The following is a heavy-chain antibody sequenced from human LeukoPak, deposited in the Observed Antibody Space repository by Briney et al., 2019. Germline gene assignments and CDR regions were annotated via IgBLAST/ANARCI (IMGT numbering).Heavy chain of an antibody. D-gene: IGHD2-2*01. J-gene: IGHJ3*02. Sequence: SETLSRTCTVSGGSISSGGYYWRWLRQPPGKGLEWIGYIYHSGSTYYNPSLKSRVTISVDRSKNQFSLKLSSVTAADTAVYYCAREPYCSSTSCYGRDDAFDIWGQGTMVTVSS. CDR3: AREPYCSSTSCYGRDDAFDI. CDR2: IYHSGST. CDR1: GGSISSGGYY. V-gene: IGHV4-30-2*01.